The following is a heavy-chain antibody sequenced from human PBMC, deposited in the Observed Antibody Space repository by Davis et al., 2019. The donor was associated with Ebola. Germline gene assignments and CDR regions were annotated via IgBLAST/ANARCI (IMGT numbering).Heavy chain of an antibody. V-gene: IGHV3-21*01. J-gene: IGHJ6*04. CDR2: ISSSRNYI. D-gene: IGHD3-3*01. Sequence: PGGSLRLSCAASGFTFTNYAMNWVRQAPGKGLEWVSSISSSRNYIYYADSVKGRFTISRDNAKNSLYLQMNSLRVEDTGVYYCAKEKPYYDFWSDHIPNLGGMDVWGKGTTVTVSS. CDR1: GFTFTNYA. CDR3: AKEKPYYDFWSDHIPNLGGMDV.